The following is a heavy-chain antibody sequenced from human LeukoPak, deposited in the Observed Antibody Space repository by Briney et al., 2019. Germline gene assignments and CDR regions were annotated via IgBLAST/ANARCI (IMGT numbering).Heavy chain of an antibody. CDR2: IYYSGST. Sequence: PLETLSLTCTVSGGSISSSSYYWGWIRQPPGKGLEWIGSIYYSGSTYYNPSLKSRVTISVDTSKDQFSLKLSSVTAADTAVYYCARGRNYYDSSGYYRYFDYWGQGTLVTVSS. D-gene: IGHD3-22*01. V-gene: IGHV4-39*07. CDR1: GGSISSSSYY. CDR3: ARGRNYYDSSGYYRYFDY. J-gene: IGHJ4*02.